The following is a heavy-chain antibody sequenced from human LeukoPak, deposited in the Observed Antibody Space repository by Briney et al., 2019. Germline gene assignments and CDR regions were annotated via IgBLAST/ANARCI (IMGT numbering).Heavy chain of an antibody. V-gene: IGHV4-39*01. D-gene: IGHD1-26*01. CDR2: IYYSGST. CDR1: GGSISSSSYY. J-gene: IGHJ4*02. Sequence: SETLSLTCNVSGGSISSSSYYWGWIRQPPGKGLEWIGNIYYSGSTYYNESLESRVTISIDTSKNQFSLKLNSVTAADTAMYYCAKSGGYGLIDYWGQGTLVTVSS. CDR3: AKSGGYGLIDY.